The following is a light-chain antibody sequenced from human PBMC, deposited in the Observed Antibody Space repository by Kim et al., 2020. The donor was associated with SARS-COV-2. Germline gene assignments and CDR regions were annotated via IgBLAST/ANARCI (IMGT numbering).Light chain of an antibody. CDR1: NY. CDR3: CSFAGSYTHYV. V-gene: IGLV2-11*01. Sequence: NYVSWYQQHPGKAPKPMIYDVSKRPSGVPDRFSGSKSGNMASLIISGLQAEDEADYYCCSFAGSYTHYVFGTGTKVTVL. J-gene: IGLJ1*01. CDR2: DVS.